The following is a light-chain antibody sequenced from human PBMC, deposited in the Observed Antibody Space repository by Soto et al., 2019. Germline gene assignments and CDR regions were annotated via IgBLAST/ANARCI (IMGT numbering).Light chain of an antibody. Sequence: DIQMTQSPSTLSASVGERVTITCRDSQSISSWLAWYQQKPGKAPKLLIYDASNLESGVPSRFSGSGSGTEFTLTISSLQPDDFATYYCQQYNSYPWTFGQGTKVDIK. CDR1: QSISSW. V-gene: IGKV1-5*01. CDR3: QQYNSYPWT. J-gene: IGKJ1*01. CDR2: DAS.